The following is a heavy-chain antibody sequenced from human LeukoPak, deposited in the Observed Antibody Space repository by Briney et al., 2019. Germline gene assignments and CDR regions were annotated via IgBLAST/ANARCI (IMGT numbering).Heavy chain of an antibody. J-gene: IGHJ4*02. D-gene: IGHD5-18*01. CDR2: IDQDGSLK. V-gene: IGHV3-7*01. CDR3: ARDLRTGYTYGYPLDY. Sequence: GGSLRLSCAASGFTFNSYWMSWVRQAPGKGLEWVANIDQDGSLKYYVDSVKGRFTISRDNAKNSLYLQMNSLRAEDTAFYYCARDLRTGYTYGYPLDYWGQGTLLTVSS. CDR1: GFTFNSYW.